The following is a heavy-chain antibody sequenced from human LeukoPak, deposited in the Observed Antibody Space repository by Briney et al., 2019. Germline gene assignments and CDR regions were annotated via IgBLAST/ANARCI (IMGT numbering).Heavy chain of an antibody. V-gene: IGHV3-20*04. J-gene: IGHJ5*01. CDR1: GFTFDDYG. D-gene: IGHD2-2*01. Sequence: GGSLRLSCAASGFTFDDYGMSWVRQAPGKGLEWVSALNWNGGSTAYADSVKGRFTISRDNAKNSLYLQMNSLRAEDTALYYCARVHQLLPSGGWFDSWGQGTLVTVSS. CDR2: LNWNGGST. CDR3: ARVHQLLPSGGWFDS.